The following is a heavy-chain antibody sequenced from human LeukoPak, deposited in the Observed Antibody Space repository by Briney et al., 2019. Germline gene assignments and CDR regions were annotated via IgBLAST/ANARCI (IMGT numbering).Heavy chain of an antibody. CDR1: GYTVTSYY. D-gene: IGHD3-22*01. Sequence: ASVKVSCKASGYTVTSYYMHWVRQAPGQGLEWMGWISAYNGNTNYAQKLQGRVTMTTDTSTSTAYMELRSLRSDDTAVYYCAREYDSSGYLGYWGQGTLVTVSS. CDR3: AREYDSSGYLGY. V-gene: IGHV1-18*01. J-gene: IGHJ4*02. CDR2: ISAYNGNT.